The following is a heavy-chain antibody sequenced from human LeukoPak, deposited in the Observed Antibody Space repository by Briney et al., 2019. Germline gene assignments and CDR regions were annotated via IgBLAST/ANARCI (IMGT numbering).Heavy chain of an antibody. D-gene: IGHD2-2*01. CDR3: ARDCSTSCYLHFDY. CDR1: GFTFSDYY. Sequence: GGSLRLSCATSGFTFSDYYMSWVRQAPGKGLEWISDISLSGSNIYYADSVKGRFTISRDNAKNSLYLQMSSLRVEDTAVYYCARDCSTSCYLHFDYWGQGTLVTVSS. CDR2: ISLSGSNI. J-gene: IGHJ4*02. V-gene: IGHV3-11*04.